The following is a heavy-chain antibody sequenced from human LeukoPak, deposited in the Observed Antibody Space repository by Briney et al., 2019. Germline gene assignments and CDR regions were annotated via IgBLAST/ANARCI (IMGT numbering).Heavy chain of an antibody. D-gene: IGHD6-19*01. Sequence: GGSLRLSCAASGFTFGTYWMTWVRQAPGKGLELVANINQDGGEKWYVDSVKGRCTISRDNAKNSLYLQMNSLRAEDTAVYYCARAVAGTLTYFDNWGQGTLVTVST. CDR1: GFTFGTYW. CDR2: INQDGGEK. CDR3: ARAVAGTLTYFDN. V-gene: IGHV3-7*04. J-gene: IGHJ4*02.